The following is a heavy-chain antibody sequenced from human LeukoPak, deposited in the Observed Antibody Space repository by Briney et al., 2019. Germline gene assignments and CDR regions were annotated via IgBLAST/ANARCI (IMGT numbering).Heavy chain of an antibody. Sequence: PSETLSLTCTVSGGSISSSSYYWGWIRQPPRKGLEWIGSIYYSGSTYYNPSLKSRVTISVDTSKNQFSLKLSSVTAADTAVYYCATVPSYGMDVWGQGTTVTVSS. J-gene: IGHJ6*02. CDR3: ATVPSYGMDV. CDR1: GGSISSSSYY. D-gene: IGHD2-2*01. V-gene: IGHV4-39*01. CDR2: IYYSGST.